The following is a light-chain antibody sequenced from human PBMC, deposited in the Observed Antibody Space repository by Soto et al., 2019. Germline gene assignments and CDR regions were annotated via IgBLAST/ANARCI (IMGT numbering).Light chain of an antibody. CDR2: LGS. J-gene: IGKJ4*01. V-gene: IGKV2-28*01. CDR1: QSLLHSSGHSY. CDR3: MQALQPALT. Sequence: DIVLTQSPVSLPVTPGEPASISCRSSQSLLHSSGHSYLDWYLQKPGQSPQLLIYLGSNRASGVPDRFSGSGSGTDFTQKISRVEAEDVGVYYCMQALQPALTFGGGTKVQIK.